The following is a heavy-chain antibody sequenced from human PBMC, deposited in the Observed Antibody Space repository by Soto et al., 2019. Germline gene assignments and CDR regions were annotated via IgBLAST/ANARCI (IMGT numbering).Heavy chain of an antibody. CDR1: GDTFSSYA. Sequence: QVPLVQSGAEVKKSGSSVKVSCKVSGDTFSSYAISWVRQAPGQGLEWMGGIIPMFATPNYAQKFQGKVTITADKSTTTAYMELSSLRSEDTAVYYCARGVPRTYFDYWGQATLVTVPS. V-gene: IGHV1-69*06. CDR3: ARGVPRTYFDY. D-gene: IGHD1-1*01. J-gene: IGHJ4*02. CDR2: IIPMFATP.